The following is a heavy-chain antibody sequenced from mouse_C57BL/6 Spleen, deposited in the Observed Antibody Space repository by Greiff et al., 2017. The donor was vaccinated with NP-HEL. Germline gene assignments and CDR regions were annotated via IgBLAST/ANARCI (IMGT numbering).Heavy chain of an antibody. CDR3: TTGITTVVAKGY. J-gene: IGHJ2*01. Sequence: VHVKQSGAELVRPGASVKLSCTASGFNIKDDYMHWVKQRPEQGLEWIGWIDPENGDTEYASKFQGKATITADTSSNTAYLQLSSLTSEDTAVYYCTTGITTVVAKGYWGQGTTLTVSS. D-gene: IGHD1-1*01. CDR1: GFNIKDDY. V-gene: IGHV14-4*01. CDR2: IDPENGDT.